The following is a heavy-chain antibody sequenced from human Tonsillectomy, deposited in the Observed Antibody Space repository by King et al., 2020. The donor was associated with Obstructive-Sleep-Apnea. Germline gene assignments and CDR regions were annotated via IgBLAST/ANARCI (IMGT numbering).Heavy chain of an antibody. Sequence: QLVQSGGGLVQPGGSLTLACAASGFTFDDSHMHWVRQAPGKGLESIGHIRSRRDKYATAYEASVNGRFSISRDLTKSTAYLQMNSLTTADTAVYYCSRQTDSCHDYWGQGTRVTVSS. CDR1: GFTFDDSH. J-gene: IGHJ4*02. CDR2: IRSRRDKYAT. D-gene: IGHD2-2*01. CDR3: SRQTDSCHDY. V-gene: IGHV3-73*01.